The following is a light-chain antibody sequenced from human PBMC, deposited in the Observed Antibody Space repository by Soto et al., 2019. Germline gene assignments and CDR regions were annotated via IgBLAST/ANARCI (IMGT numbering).Light chain of an antibody. Sequence: EIVLTQSPGTLSLSPGERATLSCRASQSVRSDYLAWYQQKPGQAPRLHIYGASTRATGIPDRFTGSGSGTDFTLTISRLEPEDFAVYYCQQRSNWPPAITFGQGTRLEI. V-gene: IGKV3D-20*02. J-gene: IGKJ5*01. CDR3: QQRSNWPPAIT. CDR2: GAS. CDR1: QSVRSDY.